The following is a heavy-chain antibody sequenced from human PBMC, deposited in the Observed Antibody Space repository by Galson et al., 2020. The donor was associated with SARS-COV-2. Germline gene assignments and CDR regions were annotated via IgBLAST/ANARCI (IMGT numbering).Heavy chain of an antibody. CDR2: IYYSGST. Sequence: SETLSLTCTVSGGSISSSSYYWGWIRQPPGKGLEWIGSIYYSGSTYYNPSLKSRVTISVDTSKNQFSLKLSSVTAADTAVYYCAGGGGLDILTGSPYYYYGMDVWGQGTTVTVSS. CDR3: AGGGGLDILTGSPYYYYGMDV. D-gene: IGHD3-9*01. J-gene: IGHJ6*02. CDR1: GGSISSSSYY. V-gene: IGHV4-39*01.